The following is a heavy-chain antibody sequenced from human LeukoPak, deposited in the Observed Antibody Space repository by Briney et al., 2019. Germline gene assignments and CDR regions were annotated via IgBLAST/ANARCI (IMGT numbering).Heavy chain of an antibody. Sequence: GGSLRLSCAASGFTFSSYAMHWVRQAPGKGLEWVAVISYDGSNKYYADSVKGRFTISRDNSKNTLYLQMNSLRAEDTAVYYCARDYQPYYYGMDVWGQGTTVTVSS. CDR2: ISYDGSNK. CDR1: GFTFSSYA. D-gene: IGHD3-16*02. V-gene: IGHV3-30*04. J-gene: IGHJ6*02. CDR3: ARDYQPYYYGMDV.